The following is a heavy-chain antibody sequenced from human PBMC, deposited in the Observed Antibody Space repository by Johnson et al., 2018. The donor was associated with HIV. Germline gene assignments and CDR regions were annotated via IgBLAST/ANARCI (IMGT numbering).Heavy chain of an antibody. V-gene: IGHV3-20*04. CDR1: GFTFTNAW. CDR2: ISWNSGSI. D-gene: IGHD4-17*01. CDR3: AKTDPTVTQEPFDI. Sequence: VQLVESGGGVVQPGGSLRLSCAASGFTFTNAWMSWVRQAPAQGLEWVSGISWNSGSIGYADSVKGRFTISRDNAKNSLYLQMNRLRAEDTALYYCAKTDPTVTQEPFDIWGQGTMVTVSS. J-gene: IGHJ3*02.